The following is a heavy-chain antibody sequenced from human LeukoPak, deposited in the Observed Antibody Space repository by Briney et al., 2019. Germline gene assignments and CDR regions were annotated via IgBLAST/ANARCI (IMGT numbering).Heavy chain of an antibody. CDR2: IYYSGST. CDR3: ARSSDSSSADFDY. V-gene: IGHV4-31*03. D-gene: IGHD6-6*01. CDR1: GCSISSGGYY. J-gene: IGHJ4*02. Sequence: KSSQTLSLTCTVSGCSISSGGYYWSWIRQHPGKGLEWIGYIYYSGSTYYNPSLKSRVTISVDTSKNQFSLKLSSVTAADTAVYYCARSSDSSSADFDYWGQGTLVTVSS.